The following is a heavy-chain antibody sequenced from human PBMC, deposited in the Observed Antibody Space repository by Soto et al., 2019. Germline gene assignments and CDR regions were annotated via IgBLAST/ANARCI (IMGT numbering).Heavy chain of an antibody. CDR1: GGSISSGGYY. CDR2: IYYSGST. D-gene: IGHD1-1*01. CDR3: ARDSAWKNVYMDV. J-gene: IGHJ6*03. V-gene: IGHV4-31*03. Sequence: SETLSLTCTVSGGSISSGGYYWSWIRQHPGKGLEWIGYIYYSGSTYYNPSLKSRVTISVDTSKNQFSLKLSSVTAADTAVYYCARDSAWKNVYMDVWGKGTTVTVSS.